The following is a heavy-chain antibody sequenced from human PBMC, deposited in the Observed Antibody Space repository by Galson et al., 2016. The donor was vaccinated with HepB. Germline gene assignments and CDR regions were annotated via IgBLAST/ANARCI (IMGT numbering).Heavy chain of an antibody. V-gene: IGHV4-30-2*03. Sequence: TLSLTCNVSGGSITSDNYSWSWIRQSPGKGLEWIGCIYHSGSTYFNPSLQSRVTISVDTSKNQFSLKVSSVTAADTAIYYCARLKEDWFDPWGQGTLVTVSS. CDR3: ARLKEDWFDP. J-gene: IGHJ5*02. CDR1: GGSITSDNYS. CDR2: IYHSGST.